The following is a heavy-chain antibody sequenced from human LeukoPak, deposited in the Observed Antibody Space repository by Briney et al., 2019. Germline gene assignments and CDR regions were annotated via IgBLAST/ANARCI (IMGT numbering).Heavy chain of an antibody. J-gene: IGHJ3*02. CDR1: GFTFSSYN. CDR3: ARVPAGVIGMKDAFDI. D-gene: IGHD3-16*02. CDR2: ISSNGGST. V-gene: IGHV3-64*01. Sequence: GGSLRLSCAASGFTFSSYNMNWVRQAPGKGLEYVSAISSNGGSTYYANSVKGRFTISRHNTKNSLYLQMNSLRAGDTAVYYCARVPAGVIGMKDAFDIWGQGTMVTVSS.